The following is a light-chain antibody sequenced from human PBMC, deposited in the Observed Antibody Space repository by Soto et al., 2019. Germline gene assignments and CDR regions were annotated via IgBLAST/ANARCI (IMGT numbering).Light chain of an antibody. J-gene: IGLJ2*01. CDR3: SSYTTSSPSLV. CDR1: SSDVGGYNY. V-gene: IGLV2-14*01. CDR2: EVS. Sequence: QSVLTQPASVSGSPGQSITISCTGTSSDVGGYNYVSWYQQHPGKAPKVMIYEVSHRPSGVSNRFSGSKSGNTASLTISGLQAEDEADYYCSSYTTSSPSLVFGGGTKLTVL.